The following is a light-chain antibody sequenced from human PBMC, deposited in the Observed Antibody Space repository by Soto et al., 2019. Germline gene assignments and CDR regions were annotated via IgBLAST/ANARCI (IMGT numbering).Light chain of an antibody. CDR2: GNS. V-gene: IGLV1-40*01. J-gene: IGLJ1*01. CDR3: QSYDSSLSGPRV. Sequence: QSVLTQPPSVSGAPGQRVTISCTGSSSNIGAGYDVHWYQQLPGTAPKLLIYGNSNRPSGVPDRFSGSKSGTSASLAITGLQAEDEADYYCQSYDSSLSGPRVFGTGTKVPVL. CDR1: SSNIGAGYD.